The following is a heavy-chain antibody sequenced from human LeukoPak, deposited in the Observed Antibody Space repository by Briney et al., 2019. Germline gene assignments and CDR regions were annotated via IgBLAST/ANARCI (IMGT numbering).Heavy chain of an antibody. V-gene: IGHV3-23*01. CDR3: AKDPRITMVRGVMSNWFDP. J-gene: IGHJ5*02. CDR2: ISGSGGST. D-gene: IGHD3-10*01. CDR1: GFTFSSYA. Sequence: PGGSLRLSCAASGFTFSSYAMSWVRQAPGKGLEWVSAISGSGGSTYYADSVKGRFTISRDNSKNTLYLQMNSLRAEDTAVYYCAKDPRITMVRGVMSNWFDPWGQGTLVTVSS.